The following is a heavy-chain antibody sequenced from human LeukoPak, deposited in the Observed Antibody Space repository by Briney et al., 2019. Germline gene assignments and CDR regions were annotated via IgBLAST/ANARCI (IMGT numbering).Heavy chain of an antibody. CDR1: GYTFTSYG. CDR2: ISAYNGNT. Sequence: ASVKVSCKASGYTFTSYGISWVRQAPGQGLEWMGWISAYNGNTNHAQKLQGRVTMTTDTSTSTAYMELRSLRSDDTAVYYCAVSQVVTLLFPQGSQDLDAFDIWGQGTMVTVSS. V-gene: IGHV1-18*01. CDR3: AVSQVVTLLFPQGSQDLDAFDI. D-gene: IGHD4-23*01. J-gene: IGHJ3*02.